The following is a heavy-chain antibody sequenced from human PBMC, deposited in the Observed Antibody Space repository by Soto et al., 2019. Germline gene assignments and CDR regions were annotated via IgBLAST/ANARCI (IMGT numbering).Heavy chain of an antibody. CDR3: ARGRYGDY. CDR1: GYAFTTYG. J-gene: IGHJ4*02. V-gene: IGHV1-18*01. D-gene: IGHD1-1*01. CDR2: ISAHNGNT. Sequence: QVHLVQSGAEVKKPGASVKVSCKGSGYAFTTYGITWVRQAPGQGLEWMGWISAHNGNTNYAQKLQGRVTVTRDTSTSTAYMEVRSQRSDATTVYYCARGRYGDYWGQGALVTVSS.